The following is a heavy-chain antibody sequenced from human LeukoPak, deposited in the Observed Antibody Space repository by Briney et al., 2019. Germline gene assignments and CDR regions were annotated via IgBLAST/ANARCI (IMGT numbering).Heavy chain of an antibody. V-gene: IGHV3-15*01. CDR1: GFTFSNAW. Sequence: GGSLRLSCAASGFTFSNAWMSWVRQAPGKGLEWVGRIKSKTGGGTTDYAAPVKGRFTISRDDSKNTLYLQMNSLKTEDTAVYYCSVVVPAATYYFDYWGQGTLVTVSS. CDR3: SVVVPAATYYFDY. J-gene: IGHJ4*02. CDR2: IKSKTGGGTT. D-gene: IGHD2-2*01.